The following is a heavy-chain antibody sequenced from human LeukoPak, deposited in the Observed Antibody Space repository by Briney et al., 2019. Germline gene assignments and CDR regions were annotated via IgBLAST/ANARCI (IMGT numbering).Heavy chain of an antibody. D-gene: IGHD6-13*01. CDR1: GYTFTSYG. Sequence: GASVKVSCKASGYTFTSYGISWVRQAPGQGLEWMGWISAYNGNTNYAQKLQGRVTMTTGTSTSTAYMELRSLRSDDTAVYYCARVGAAAYYYYYYMDVWGKGTTVTISS. CDR2: ISAYNGNT. CDR3: ARVGAAAYYYYYYMDV. J-gene: IGHJ6*03. V-gene: IGHV1-18*01.